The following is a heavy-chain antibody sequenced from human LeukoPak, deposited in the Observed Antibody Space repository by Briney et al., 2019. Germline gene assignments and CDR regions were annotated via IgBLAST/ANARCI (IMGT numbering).Heavy chain of an antibody. V-gene: IGHV3-21*01. D-gene: IGHD4-17*01. J-gene: IGHJ4*02. CDR1: GFTFSRNG. Sequence: GGSLRLSCAASGFTFSRNGMAWVRQAPGKGLEWVSSISVSGTYIYYSDSVKGRFTISRDDAKDSLYLEMNSLRSDDTAIYYCARDRDYGTFDYWGQGALVTVSS. CDR3: ARDRDYGTFDY. CDR2: ISVSGTYI.